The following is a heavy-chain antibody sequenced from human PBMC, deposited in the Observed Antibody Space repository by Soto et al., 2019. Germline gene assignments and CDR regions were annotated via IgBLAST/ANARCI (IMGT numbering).Heavy chain of an antibody. CDR1: GYTFSDYA. V-gene: IGHV3-23*01. D-gene: IGHD3-16*01. CDR3: DKVSLGPTAITDYYSYNLEG. CDR2: ISGSGVGT. Sequence: GGSLRLSCAASGYTFSDYAVTWVRQTPWKGLEWVSGISGSGVGTYYADSVKGRFNISRDNSKSTLYLQMNGLRAGDTAVYYCDKVSLGPTAITDYYSYNLEGWGQGTRFSFSS. J-gene: IGHJ6*01.